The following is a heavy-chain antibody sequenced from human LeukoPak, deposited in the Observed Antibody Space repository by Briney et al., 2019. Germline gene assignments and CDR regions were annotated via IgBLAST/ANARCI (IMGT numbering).Heavy chain of an antibody. Sequence: EASVKVSCKVSGYHFTNYYIHWVRQAPGQGLEWMGIINPSGGSTSYAQKFQGRVTMTRDTSTSTVYMELSSLRSEDTAVYYCARDQLLDYWGQGTLVTVSS. CDR3: ARDQLLDY. CDR2: INPSGGST. CDR1: GYHFTNYY. J-gene: IGHJ4*02. V-gene: IGHV1-46*01. D-gene: IGHD2-2*01.